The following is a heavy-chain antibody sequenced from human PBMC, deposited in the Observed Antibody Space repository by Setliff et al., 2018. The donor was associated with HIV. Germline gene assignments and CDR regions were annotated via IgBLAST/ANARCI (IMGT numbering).Heavy chain of an antibody. V-gene: IGHV2-26*01. CDR3: ARGLRYFDWLSPTYFDY. D-gene: IGHD3-9*01. CDR2: IFSNDEK. Sequence: ESGPTLVNPTETLTLTCTVSGFSLSNTRMGVSWIRQPPGKALEWLAHIFSNDEKSYSISLKSRLTTSKDTSKSQVVLTMTNMDPVDTATYYCARGLRYFDWLSPTYFDYWGHGTLVTVSS. CDR1: GFSLSNTRMG. J-gene: IGHJ4*01.